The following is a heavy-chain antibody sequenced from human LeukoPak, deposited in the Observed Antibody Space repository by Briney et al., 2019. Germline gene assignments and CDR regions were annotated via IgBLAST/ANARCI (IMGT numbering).Heavy chain of an antibody. V-gene: IGHV3-30*04. CDR3: ASSGPYYDFWSGTDY. Sequence: GRSLRLPCAASGFTFSSYAMHWVRQAPGKGLEWVAVISYDGSNKYYADSVKGRFTISRDNSKNTLYLQMNSLRAEDTAVYYCASSGPYYDFWSGTDYWGQGTLVTVSS. CDR1: GFTFSSYA. D-gene: IGHD3-3*01. CDR2: ISYDGSNK. J-gene: IGHJ4*02.